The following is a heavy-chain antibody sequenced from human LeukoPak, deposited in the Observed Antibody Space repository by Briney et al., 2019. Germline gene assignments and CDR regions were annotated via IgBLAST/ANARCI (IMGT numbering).Heavy chain of an antibody. D-gene: IGHD5-12*01. V-gene: IGHV3-48*03. CDR2: IDSSGRRI. J-gene: IGHJ4*02. CDR3: ARNSGYKDFDS. Sequence: SGGSLRLSCAASGVTFSSYEMNWVRQAPGKGLEWLSYIDSSGRRIYYADSVKGRFTISRDNARNSVYLQMNSLRAEDTAVYFCARNSGYKDFDSWGQGTLVTVSS. CDR1: GVTFSSYE.